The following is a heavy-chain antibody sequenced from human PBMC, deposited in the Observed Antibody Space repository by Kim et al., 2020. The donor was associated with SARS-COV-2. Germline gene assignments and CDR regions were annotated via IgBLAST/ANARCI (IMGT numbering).Heavy chain of an antibody. J-gene: IGHJ4*02. CDR3: ARDLSYSGSYLGY. Sequence: YARKLQGRVTMTTDTSTSTAYMELRSLRSDDTAVYYCARDLSYSGSYLGYWGQGTLVTVSS. V-gene: IGHV1-18*01. D-gene: IGHD1-26*01.